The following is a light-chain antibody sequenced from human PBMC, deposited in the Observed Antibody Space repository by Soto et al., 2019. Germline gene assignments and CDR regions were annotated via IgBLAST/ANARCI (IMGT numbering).Light chain of an antibody. CDR2: GSS. V-gene: IGKV3-20*01. CDR3: QQYGSSSWT. CDR1: QSVSSTY. J-gene: IGKJ1*01. Sequence: EIVLTQSPGTLSLSPGERATLSCRASQSVSSTYLAWYQQQPGQAPRLLIYGSSNRATGIPDRFSGSGSETDFTLTISRLEPEDFAVYYCQQYGSSSWTFGQGTKVEIK.